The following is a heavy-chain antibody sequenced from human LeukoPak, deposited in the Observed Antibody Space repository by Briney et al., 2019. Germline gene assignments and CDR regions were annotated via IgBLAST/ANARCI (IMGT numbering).Heavy chain of an antibody. V-gene: IGHV4-39*01. CDR1: GGSISSSSYY. CDR2: IYYSGST. D-gene: IGHD2-2*02. CDR3: ASRHCSSTSCYTSWFDP. J-gene: IGHJ5*02. Sequence: SETLSLTCTVSGGSISSSSYYWGWIRQPPGKGLEWIGSIYYSGSTYYNPSLKSRVTISVDASKNQFPLKLSSVTAADTAVYYCASRHCSSTSCYTSWFDPWGQGTLVTVSS.